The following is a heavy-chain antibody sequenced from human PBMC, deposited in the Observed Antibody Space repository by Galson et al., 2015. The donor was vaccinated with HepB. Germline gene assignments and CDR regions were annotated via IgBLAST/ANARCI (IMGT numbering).Heavy chain of an antibody. V-gene: IGHV4-38-2*02. CDR1: GYSISSGYY. D-gene: IGHD3-10*01. CDR3: AREGLMVRGVMRYNWFDP. CDR2: IYHSGST. Sequence: LSLTCAVSGYSISSGYYWGWIRQPPGKGLEWIGSIYHSGSTYYNPSLKSRVTISVDTSKNQFSLKLSSVTAADTAVYYCAREGLMVRGVMRYNWFDPWGQGTLVTVSS. J-gene: IGHJ5*02.